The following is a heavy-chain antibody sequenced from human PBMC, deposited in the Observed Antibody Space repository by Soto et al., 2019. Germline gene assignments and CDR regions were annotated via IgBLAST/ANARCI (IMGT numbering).Heavy chain of an antibody. D-gene: IGHD3-10*01. CDR1: GFTFDDYA. CDR2: ISWNSGSI. CDR3: AKGCHRGMGDNWFDP. V-gene: IGHV3-9*01. J-gene: IGHJ5*02. Sequence: GGSLRLSCAASGFTFDDYAMHWVRQAPGKGLEWVSGISWNSGSIGYADSVKGRFTISRDNAKNSLYLQMNSLRAEDTALYYCAKGCHRGMGDNWFDPWGQGTLVTVSS.